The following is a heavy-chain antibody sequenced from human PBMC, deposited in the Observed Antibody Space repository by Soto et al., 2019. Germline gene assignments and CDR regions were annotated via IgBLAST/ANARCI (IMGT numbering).Heavy chain of an antibody. CDR1: GFTFSSYG. J-gene: IGHJ4*02. CDR2: ISYDGSNK. V-gene: IGHV3-30*18. CDR3: AKDDSSGYYPGGRDY. Sequence: QVQLVESGGGVVQPGRSLRLSCAASGFTFSSYGMHWVRQAPGKGLEWVAVISYDGSNKYYADSVKGRFTISRDNSKNTLYLQMNSLRAEDTAVYYCAKDDSSGYYPGGRDYWGQGTLVTVSS. D-gene: IGHD3-22*01.